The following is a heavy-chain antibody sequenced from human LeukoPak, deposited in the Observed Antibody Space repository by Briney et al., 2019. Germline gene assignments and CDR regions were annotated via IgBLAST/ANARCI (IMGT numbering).Heavy chain of an antibody. CDR3: AREKATVTTFLRSRLSNWFDP. Sequence: ASVKVSFKASGYTFTGYYMHWVRQAPGQGLEWMGWINPNSGGTNYAQKFQGRVTMTRDTSISTAYMELSRLRSDDTAVYYCAREKATVTTFLRSRLSNWFDPWGQGTLVTVSS. J-gene: IGHJ5*02. CDR2: INPNSGGT. V-gene: IGHV1-2*02. CDR1: GYTFTGYY. D-gene: IGHD4-17*01.